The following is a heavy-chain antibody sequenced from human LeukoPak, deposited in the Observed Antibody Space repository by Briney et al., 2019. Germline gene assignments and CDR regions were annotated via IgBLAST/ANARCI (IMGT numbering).Heavy chain of an antibody. CDR1: GFTFDDYA. Sequence: GGSLRLSCAASGFTFDDYAMHWVRQAPGKGLEWVSLISGDGGSTYYADSVKGRFTISRDNSKNSLYLQMNSLRTEDTALYDCAKDYSDYGDSRFDYWGQGTLVTVSS. CDR3: AKDYSDYGDSRFDY. CDR2: ISGDGGST. J-gene: IGHJ4*02. D-gene: IGHD4-17*01. V-gene: IGHV3-43*02.